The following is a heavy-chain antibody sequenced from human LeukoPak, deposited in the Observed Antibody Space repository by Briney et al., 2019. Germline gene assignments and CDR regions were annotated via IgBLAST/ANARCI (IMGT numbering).Heavy chain of an antibody. Sequence: GGSLRLSCAASGFTVSSNYMSWVRQAPGKGLEWVSVIYSGGSTYCADSVKGRFTISRDNSKNTLYLQMNGLRAEDTAVYYCARVQWLRSWYFDYWGQGTLVTVSS. D-gene: IGHD5-12*01. CDR2: IYSGGST. J-gene: IGHJ4*02. CDR1: GFTVSSNY. V-gene: IGHV3-53*01. CDR3: ARVQWLRSWYFDY.